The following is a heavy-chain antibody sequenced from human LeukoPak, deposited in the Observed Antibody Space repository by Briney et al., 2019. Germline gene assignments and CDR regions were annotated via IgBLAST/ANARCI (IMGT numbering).Heavy chain of an antibody. CDR3: ARGDSGYYYGMDV. CDR1: GYTFTSYY. Sequence: ASVKVSCKASGYTFTSYYIHWVRQAPGQGLEWMGVLNPSGGSPIYPQKFQGRVTTTRDTSTSTVYMELSSLRSEDTAVYYCARGDSGYYYGMDVWGQGTTVTVSS. J-gene: IGHJ6*01. V-gene: IGHV1-46*01. D-gene: IGHD1-26*01. CDR2: LNPSGGSP.